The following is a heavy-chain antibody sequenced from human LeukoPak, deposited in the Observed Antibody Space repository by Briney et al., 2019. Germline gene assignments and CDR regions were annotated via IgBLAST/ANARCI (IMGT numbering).Heavy chain of an antibody. J-gene: IGHJ6*02. CDR1: GFTFSESW. D-gene: IGHD1-1*01. CDR2: INHEGGGI. Sequence: GGSLRLSCAASGFTFSESWMTWVRQVPGQGLEWVAHINHEGGGIQYVDSVKGRFTISRDNAKGSVYLQMNSLRAEDAAIYHCATYINWVAGDVWGQGTTVIVSS. V-gene: IGHV3-7*01. CDR3: ATYINWVAGDV.